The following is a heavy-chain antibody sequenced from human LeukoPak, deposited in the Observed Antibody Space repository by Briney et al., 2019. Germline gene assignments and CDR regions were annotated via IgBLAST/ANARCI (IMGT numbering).Heavy chain of an antibody. CDR3: AKDRLLWFGEALDY. CDR1: GFTYSSYG. CDR2: IRYDGSNK. J-gene: IGHJ4*02. V-gene: IGHV3-30*02. Sequence: GGPLRLSCAASGFTYSSYGMHWVRQAPGRGLEWVAFIRYDGSNKYYADSVKGRFTISRDNSKNTLYLQMNSLRAEDTAVYYCAKDRLLWFGEALDYWGQGTLVTVSS. D-gene: IGHD3-10*01.